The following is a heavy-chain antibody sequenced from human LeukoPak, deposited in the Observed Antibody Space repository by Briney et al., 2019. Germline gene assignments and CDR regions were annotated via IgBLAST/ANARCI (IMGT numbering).Heavy chain of an antibody. Sequence: MPSETLSLTCTVSGGSISSSSYYWGWIRQPPGKGLEWIGSIYYSGSTYYNPSLKSRVTISLDTSKNQFSLKLSSVTAADTAVYYCARGKYSYAYFGAYYFDYWGQGTLVTVSS. CDR3: ARGKYSYAYFGAYYFDY. CDR2: IYYSGST. CDR1: GGSISSSSYY. J-gene: IGHJ4*02. V-gene: IGHV4-39*07. D-gene: IGHD5-18*01.